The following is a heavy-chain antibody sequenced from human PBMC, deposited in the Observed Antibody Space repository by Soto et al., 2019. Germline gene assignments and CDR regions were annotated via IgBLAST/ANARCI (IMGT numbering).Heavy chain of an antibody. CDR3: ARVSLIAVGWTDLYDP. J-gene: IGHJ5*02. Sequence: SVKVSCKASGGTFSSYAISWVRQAPGQGLEWMGGIIPIFGTANYAQKFQGRVTITADASTSTAYMELSSLRSEDTAVYYCARVSLIAVGWTDLYDPWGQGTLVIVSS. CDR2: IIPIFGTA. CDR1: GGTFSSYA. D-gene: IGHD6-19*01. V-gene: IGHV1-69*13.